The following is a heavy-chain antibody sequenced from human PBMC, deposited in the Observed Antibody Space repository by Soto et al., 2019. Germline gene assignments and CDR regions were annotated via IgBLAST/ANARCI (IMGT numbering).Heavy chain of an antibody. J-gene: IGHJ3*02. V-gene: IGHV4-31*03. CDR2: IYYSGST. CDR1: GGSISSGGYY. CDR3: ARDQQVHPEIFDI. D-gene: IGHD6-13*01. Sequence: SETLSLTCTVSGGSISSGGYYWSWIRQHPGKGLEWIGYIYYSGSTYYNPSLKSRVTISVDTSKNQFSLKLSSVTAADTAVYYCARDQQVHPEIFDIWGQGTMVTVSS.